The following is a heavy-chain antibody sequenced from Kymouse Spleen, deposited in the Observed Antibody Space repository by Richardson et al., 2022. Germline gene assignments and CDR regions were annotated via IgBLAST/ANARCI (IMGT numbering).Heavy chain of an antibody. CDR2: IRSKANSYAT. D-gene: IGHD6-13*01. J-gene: IGHJ5*02. CDR1: GFTFSGSA. V-gene: IGHV3-73*02. Sequence: EVQLVESGGGLVQPGGSLKLSCAASGFTFSGSAMHWVRQASGKGLEWVGRIRSKANSYATAYAASVKGRFTISRDDSKNTAYLQMNSLKTEDTAVYYCTRTAAGPNWFDPWGQGTLVTVSS. CDR3: TRTAAGPNWFDP.